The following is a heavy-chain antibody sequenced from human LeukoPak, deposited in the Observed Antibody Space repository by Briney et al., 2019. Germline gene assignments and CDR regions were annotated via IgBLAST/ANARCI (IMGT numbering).Heavy chain of an antibody. J-gene: IGHJ4*02. CDR1: GFTFNTHA. D-gene: IGHD3-10*01. Sequence: PGGSLRLSCAASGFTFNTHAISWGRQAPAKVLEWASSFTRTGRTTYYADAVNGRFTISRDNLKNTVYLQMNSRRGEDTAIYYCAKDRTNFSKASGSYYKLKGDFWGQGTLVTVSS. CDR3: AKDRTNFSKASGSYYKLKGDF. CDR2: FTRTGRTT. V-gene: IGHV3-23*01.